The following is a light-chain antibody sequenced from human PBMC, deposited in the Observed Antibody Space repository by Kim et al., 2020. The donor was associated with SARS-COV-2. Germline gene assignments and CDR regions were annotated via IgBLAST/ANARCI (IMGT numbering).Light chain of an antibody. CDR2: KDS. CDR1: VVAKKY. Sequence: SYELTQPSSVSVSPGQTARITCSGDVVAKKYARWFQQKAGKAPVLVIYKDSERPSGIPERFSGSSSGTTVTLTISGAQVEDEADYYCYSAADNNLRVFGTGTKVTVL. J-gene: IGLJ1*01. V-gene: IGLV3-27*01. CDR3: YSAADNNLRV.